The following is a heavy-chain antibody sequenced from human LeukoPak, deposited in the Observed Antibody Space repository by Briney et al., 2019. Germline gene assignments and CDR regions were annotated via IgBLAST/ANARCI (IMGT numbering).Heavy chain of an antibody. Sequence: GGSLRLSCAASGFIFSNYGMNWVRQAPGRGLEWVAHIGGGSAFTNYTDSVKGRFTVSRDSSQVALYLQMNGLRDEDTDVYFCAKHHNAMNCDFDAFDIWGQGTVVTVSS. CDR1: GFIFSNYG. J-gene: IGHJ3*02. V-gene: IGHV3-23*01. D-gene: IGHD2-2*01. CDR3: AKHHNAMNCDFDAFDI. CDR2: IGGGSAFT.